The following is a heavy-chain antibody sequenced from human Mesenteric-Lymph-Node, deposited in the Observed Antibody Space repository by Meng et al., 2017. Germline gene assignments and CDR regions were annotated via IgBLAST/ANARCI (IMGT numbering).Heavy chain of an antibody. D-gene: IGHD6-13*01. CDR2: IWPDERSE. CDR3: AREAKQYSSSWYANY. CDR1: GFTSSNYG. J-gene: IGHJ4*02. V-gene: IGHV3-33*01. Sequence: GGSLRLSCAVSGFTSSNYGMHWIRQAPGKGRKWVAVIWPDERSEHYADSVKGRFTISRDNSQNTVWLQMNSLRAEDTAVYDWAREAKQYSSSWYANYWGQGTLVTVSS.